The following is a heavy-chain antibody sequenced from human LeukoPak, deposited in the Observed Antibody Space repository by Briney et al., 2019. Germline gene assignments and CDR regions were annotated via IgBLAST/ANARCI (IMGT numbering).Heavy chain of an antibody. CDR2: ISSSSSYI. D-gene: IGHD3-22*01. J-gene: IGHJ4*02. CDR1: GFTFSSYS. V-gene: IGHV3-21*01. CDR3: ARDQPHYYDSSGPGDY. Sequence: GGSLRLSCAASGFTFSSYSMNWVRQAPGKGLEWVSSISSSSSYIYYADSVKGRFTISRDNAKNSLYLQMNSLRAEDTAVYYCARDQPHYYDSSGPGDYWGQGTLVTVSS.